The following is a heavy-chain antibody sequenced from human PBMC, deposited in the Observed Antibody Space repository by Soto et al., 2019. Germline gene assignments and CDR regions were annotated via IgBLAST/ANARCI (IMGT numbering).Heavy chain of an antibody. CDR1: GGTFSSFA. D-gene: IGHD1-26*01. V-gene: IGHV1-69*06. CDR2: IIPIFGTA. Sequence: SVKVSCTASGGTFSSFAISWVRQAPGQGLEWMGGIIPIFGTANYTQKFQGRVTITADRSTSTAYMELSSLTSEDTAMYYCARVLSGSYSDYWGQGTLVTVSS. CDR3: ARVLSGSYSDY. J-gene: IGHJ4*02.